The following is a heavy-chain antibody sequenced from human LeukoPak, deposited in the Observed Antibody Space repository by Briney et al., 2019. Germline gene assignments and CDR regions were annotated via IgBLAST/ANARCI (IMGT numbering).Heavy chain of an antibody. D-gene: IGHD3-22*01. CDR1: GGSISSGDYY. CDR2: IYYSGST. CDR3: ARIKMRGSGYLDP. Sequence: PSQTLSLTCTVSGGSISSGDYYWSWIRQPPGKGLEWIGYIYYSGSTYYNPSLKSRVIILVDTSKNQFSLKLSSVTVADTAVYYCARIKMRGSGYLDPWGQGTLVTVSS. J-gene: IGHJ5*02. V-gene: IGHV4-30-4*01.